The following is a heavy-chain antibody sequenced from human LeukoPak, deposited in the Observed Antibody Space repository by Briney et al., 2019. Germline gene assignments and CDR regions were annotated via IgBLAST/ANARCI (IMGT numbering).Heavy chain of an antibody. V-gene: IGHV5-51*01. J-gene: IGHJ5*02. Sequence: GESLKISCKGSGYRFPSYWIGWVRQMPGKGLECMGVIYLGDSDTRYSPSFQGQVNISADKSISTAYLQWSSLKASDTAMYYCARLPYCGGDCYPNWFDPWGQGTLVTVSS. CDR1: GYRFPSYW. CDR2: IYLGDSDT. D-gene: IGHD2-21*02. CDR3: ARLPYCGGDCYPNWFDP.